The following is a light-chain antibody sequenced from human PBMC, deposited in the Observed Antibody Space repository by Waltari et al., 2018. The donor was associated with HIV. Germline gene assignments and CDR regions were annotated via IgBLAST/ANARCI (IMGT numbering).Light chain of an antibody. Sequence: QSVLTQPPSASHTPGQRVAISCSGSRSDTASTAVNWYPQLPGTAPKLLIYSNNQRPSGVPDRFSGSKSGTSASLAISGLQSEDEADYYCAAWDDSLNGPHVVFGGGTKLTVL. CDR3: AAWDDSLNGPHVV. V-gene: IGLV1-44*01. J-gene: IGLJ2*01. CDR2: SNN. CDR1: RSDTASTA.